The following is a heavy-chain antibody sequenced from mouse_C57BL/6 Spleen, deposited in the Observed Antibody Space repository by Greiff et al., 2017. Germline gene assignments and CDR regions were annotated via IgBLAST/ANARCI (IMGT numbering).Heavy chain of an antibody. J-gene: IGHJ2*01. D-gene: IGHD2-4*01. CDR3: ARDYDFDY. CDR2: IHPNSGST. Sequence: QVQLKQSGAELVKPGASVKLSCKASGYTFTSYWMHWVKQRPGQGLEWIGMIHPNSGSTNYNEKFKSKATLTVDNSYSTAYMQISSLTSEYSAVYYCARDYDFDYWGQGTTLTVSS. V-gene: IGHV1-64*01. CDR1: GYTFTSYW.